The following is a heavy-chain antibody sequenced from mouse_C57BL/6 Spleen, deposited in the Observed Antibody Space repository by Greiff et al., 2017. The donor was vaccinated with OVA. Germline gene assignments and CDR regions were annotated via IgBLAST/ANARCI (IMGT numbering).Heavy chain of an antibody. Sequence: QVQLKESGAELVRPGASVTLSCKASGYTFTDYEMHWVKQTPVHGLEWIGAIDPETGGTAYNQKFKGKAILTADKSSSTAYMELRSLTSEDSAVYYCTRRGVVAPYYYAMDYWGQGTSVTVSS. CDR2: IDPETGGT. CDR3: TRRGVVAPYYYAMDY. V-gene: IGHV1-15*01. J-gene: IGHJ4*01. CDR1: GYTFTDYE. D-gene: IGHD1-1*01.